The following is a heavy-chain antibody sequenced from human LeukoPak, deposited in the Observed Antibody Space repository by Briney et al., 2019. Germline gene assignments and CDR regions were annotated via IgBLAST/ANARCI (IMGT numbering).Heavy chain of an antibody. CDR3: ARQRTGTTSEYYYYYMDV. Sequence: GGSLRLSCAASGFTFSHYGMHWVRQAPGKGLEWVANIKQDGSEKYYVDSVKGRFTISRDNAKNSLYLQMNSLRAEDTAVYYCARQRTGTTSEYYYYYMDVWGKGTTVTVSS. CDR2: IKQDGSEK. CDR1: GFTFSHYG. D-gene: IGHD1-7*01. V-gene: IGHV3-7*01. J-gene: IGHJ6*03.